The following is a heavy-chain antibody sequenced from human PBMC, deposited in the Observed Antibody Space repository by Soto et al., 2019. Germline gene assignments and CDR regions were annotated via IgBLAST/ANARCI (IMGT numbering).Heavy chain of an antibody. D-gene: IGHD3-22*01. CDR1: GGSISSYY. CDR3: ARSPGYYYDSSAPDY. CDR2: IYYSGST. Sequence: SETLSLTCTVSGGSISSYYWSWIRQPPGKGLEWIGYIYYSGSTNYNPSLKSRVTISVDTSKNQFSLKLSSVTAADTAVYYCARSPGYYYDSSAPDYWGQGTLVTVSS. V-gene: IGHV4-59*01. J-gene: IGHJ4*02.